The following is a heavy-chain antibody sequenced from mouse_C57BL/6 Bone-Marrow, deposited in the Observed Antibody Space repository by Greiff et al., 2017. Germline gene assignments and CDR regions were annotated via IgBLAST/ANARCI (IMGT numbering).Heavy chain of an antibody. V-gene: IGHV6-3*01. CDR3: TLTGTWFAY. J-gene: IGHJ3*01. CDR2: IRLKSDNYAT. Sequence: EVKLMESGGGLVQPGGSMKLSCVASGFTFSNYWMNWVRQSPEKGLEWVAQIRLKSDNYATYYAESVKGRFTISRGDSKSSVYLQMNNLRAEDTGIYYYTLTGTWFAYWGQGTLVTVSA. CDR1: GFTFSNYW. D-gene: IGHD4-1*01.